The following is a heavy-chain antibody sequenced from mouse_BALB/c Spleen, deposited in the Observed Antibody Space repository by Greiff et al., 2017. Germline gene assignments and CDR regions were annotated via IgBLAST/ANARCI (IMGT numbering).Heavy chain of an antibody. V-gene: IGHV5-6*01. CDR1: GFTFSSYG. Sequence: DVQLVESGGDLVKPGGSLKLSCAASGFTFSSYGMSWVRQTPDKRLEWVATISSGGSYTYYPDSVKGRFTISRDNAKNTLYLQMSSLKSEDTAMYYCARHGVGAMDYWGQGTSVTVSS. D-gene: IGHD1-1*02. CDR2: ISSGGSYT. J-gene: IGHJ4*01. CDR3: ARHGVGAMDY.